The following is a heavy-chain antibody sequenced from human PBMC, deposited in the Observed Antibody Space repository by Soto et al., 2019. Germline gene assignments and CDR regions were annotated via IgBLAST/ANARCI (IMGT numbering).Heavy chain of an antibody. Sequence: EVQLVESGGDFVKPGGSLRVSCAVSGFSFSNAWMSWVRQAPGKGLEWVGRIKSRADGGTTDYTAPVKGRFTISRDDSKNTVFLKINSLKTEDTAVYYCTAHLGEFFPLDYWGQGTLVTVSS. CDR1: GFSFSNAW. J-gene: IGHJ4*02. CDR3: TAHLGEFFPLDY. D-gene: IGHD3-16*01. CDR2: IKSRADGGTT. V-gene: IGHV3-15*01.